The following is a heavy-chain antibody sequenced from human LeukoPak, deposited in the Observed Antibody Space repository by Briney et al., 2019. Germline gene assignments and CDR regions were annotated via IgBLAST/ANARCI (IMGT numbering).Heavy chain of an antibody. D-gene: IGHD3-10*01. CDR1: GYTFTSYD. Sequence: ASLKVSCKASGYTFTSYDINWVRQATGQGLGWMGWMNPNSSNTGYAQKFQGRFTMTRNTSISTAYMELSSLRSEDTAVYYCARGDLLWFGELLPFDYWGQGTLVTVSS. J-gene: IGHJ4*02. CDR3: ARGDLLWFGELLPFDY. CDR2: MNPNSSNT. V-gene: IGHV1-8*01.